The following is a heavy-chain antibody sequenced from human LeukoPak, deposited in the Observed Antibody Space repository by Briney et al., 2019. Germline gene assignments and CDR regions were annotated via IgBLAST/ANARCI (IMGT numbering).Heavy chain of an antibody. CDR2: IYYSGST. V-gene: IGHV4-31*03. CDR3: ARIFRYQMVDYYALDV. CDR1: GGSISSGGYY. Sequence: PSQTLSLTCTVSGGSISSGGYYWSWIRQHPGKGLEWIGYIYYSGSTYYNPSLKSRVTISVDTSKNQFSLKLSSVTAADTAVYYCARIFRYQMVDYYALDVWGQGTTVTVSS. D-gene: IGHD2-2*01. J-gene: IGHJ6*02.